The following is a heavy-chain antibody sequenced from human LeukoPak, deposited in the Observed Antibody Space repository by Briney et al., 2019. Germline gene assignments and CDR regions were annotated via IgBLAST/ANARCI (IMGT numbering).Heavy chain of an antibody. D-gene: IGHD1-26*01. CDR3: ARKYSGSYRPIDY. J-gene: IGHJ4*02. V-gene: IGHV4-39*01. Sequence: SETLSLTCTVSGGSISSSSYYWGWIRQPPGKGLEWIGSIYYSGSTYYNPSLKSRVTISVDTSKNQFSLKLSSVTAADTAVYYCARKYSGSYRPIDYWGQGTLATVSS. CDR1: GGSISSSSYY. CDR2: IYYSGST.